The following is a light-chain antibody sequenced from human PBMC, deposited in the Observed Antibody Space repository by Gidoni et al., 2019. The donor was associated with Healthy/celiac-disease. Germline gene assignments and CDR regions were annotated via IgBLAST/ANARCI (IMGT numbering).Light chain of an antibody. Sequence: ETVLTQSPATLSLPPGERATLSCRASQSVSSYLAWYQQKPGQAPRLLIDDASNRATGIPARFSGSGSGTDFTLTISSLEPDDVAVYYCQQRSNWPRTFGQGTKVEIK. CDR2: DAS. J-gene: IGKJ1*01. CDR3: QQRSNWPRT. V-gene: IGKV3-11*01. CDR1: QSVSSY.